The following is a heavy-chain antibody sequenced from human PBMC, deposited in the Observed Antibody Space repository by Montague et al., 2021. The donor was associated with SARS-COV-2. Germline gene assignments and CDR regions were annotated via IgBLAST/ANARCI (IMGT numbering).Heavy chain of an antibody. CDR2: ISDSGRT. V-gene: IGHV4-59*01. J-gene: IGHJ6*02. Sequence: SETLSLTCSVSGTSITSYYWNWIRQPPGKGLEWIGYISDSGRTNYSPSXXSGVTMSVDTSKNQMSLKLTSVTAADTAVYYCARGCLSYFGAGSHCYGMDVWGQGTTVTVSS. D-gene: IGHD3-10*01. CDR3: ARGCLSYFGAGSHCYGMDV. CDR1: GTSITSYY.